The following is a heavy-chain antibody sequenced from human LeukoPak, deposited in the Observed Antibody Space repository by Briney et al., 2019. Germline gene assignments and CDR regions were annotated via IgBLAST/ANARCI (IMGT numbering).Heavy chain of an antibody. CDR1: GFTFSSYA. CDR3: ASGYGSGPYYKGFFDY. J-gene: IGHJ4*02. Sequence: GGSLRLSCSASGFTFSSYAMHWVRQAPGKGLEYVSAISSDGARTYYADSVKGRFTISRDNSKNTLYLQMSSLRAEDTAVYYCASGYGSGPYYKGFFDYWGQGTLVIVSS. CDR2: ISSDGART. D-gene: IGHD3-10*01. V-gene: IGHV3-64D*09.